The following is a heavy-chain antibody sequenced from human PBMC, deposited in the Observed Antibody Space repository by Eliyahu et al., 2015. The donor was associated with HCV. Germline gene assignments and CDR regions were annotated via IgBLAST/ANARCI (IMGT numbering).Heavy chain of an antibody. CDR2: ISWNSGSI. J-gene: IGHJ5*02. Sequence: EVQLVESGGGLVQPGRSLRLSCAASGFTFDDYAMHWVPEGPGEGLEWVSGISWNSGSIGYADSVKGRFTISRDNAKNSLYLQMNSLRAEDTALYYCAKDARGGSYSSGEFDPWGQGTLVTVSS. D-gene: IGHD1-26*01. CDR3: AKDARGGSYSSGEFDP. V-gene: IGHV3-9*01. CDR1: GFTFDDYA.